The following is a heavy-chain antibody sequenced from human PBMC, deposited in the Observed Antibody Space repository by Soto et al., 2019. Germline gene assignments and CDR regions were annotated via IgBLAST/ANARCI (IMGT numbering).Heavy chain of an antibody. Sequence: ASVKVSCKASGYTFTSYYMHWVRQAPGQGLEWMGIINPSGGSTSYAQKFQGRVTMTRDTSTSTVYMELSSLRSEDTAVYYCAAQVTTATPSDWYFDLWGRGTLVTVSS. CDR2: INPSGGST. CDR3: AAQVTTATPSDWYFDL. V-gene: IGHV1-46*01. J-gene: IGHJ2*01. D-gene: IGHD4-17*01. CDR1: GYTFTSYY.